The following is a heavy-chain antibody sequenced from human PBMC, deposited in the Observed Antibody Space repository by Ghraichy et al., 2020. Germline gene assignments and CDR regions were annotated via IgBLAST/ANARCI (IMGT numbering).Heavy chain of an antibody. CDR3: ARAHCGGDCYSGKFDY. J-gene: IGHJ4*02. CDR2: IIPIFGTA. CDR1: GGTFSSYA. V-gene: IGHV1-69*06. Sequence: SVKVSCKASGGTFSSYAISWVRQAPGQGLEWMGGIIPIFGTANYAQKFQGRVTITADKSTSTAYMELSSLRSEDTAVYYCARAHCGGDCYSGKFDYWGQGTLVTVSS. D-gene: IGHD2-21*02.